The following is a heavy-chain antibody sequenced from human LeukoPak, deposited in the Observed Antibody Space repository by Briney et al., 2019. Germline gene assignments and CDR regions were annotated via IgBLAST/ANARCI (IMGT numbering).Heavy chain of an antibody. V-gene: IGHV3-33*01. CDR2: IWYDGSNK. D-gene: IGHD3-22*01. CDR3: ASGTYYYDSSGYLDY. Sequence: PGRSLRLSCAASGFTFSSYGKHWVRQAPGKGLEWVAVIWYDGSNKYYADFVKGRFTISRDNSKHTLYLQMNSLRAEDTAVYYCASGTYYYDSSGYLDYWGQGTLVTVSS. CDR1: GFTFSSYG. J-gene: IGHJ4*02.